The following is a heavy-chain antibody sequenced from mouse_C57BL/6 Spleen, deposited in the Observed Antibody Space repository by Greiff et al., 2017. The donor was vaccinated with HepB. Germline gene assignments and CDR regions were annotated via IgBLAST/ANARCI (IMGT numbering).Heavy chain of an antibody. V-gene: IGHV5-17*01. CDR2: ISSGSSTI. D-gene: IGHD2-2*01. CDR3: ARAYGYDGFAY. CDR1: GFTFSDYG. J-gene: IGHJ3*01. Sequence: DVKLVESGGGLVKPGGSLKLSCAASGFTFSDYGMHWVRQAPEKGLEWVAYISSGSSTIYYADTVKGRFTISRDNAKNTLFLQMTSLRSEDTAMYYCARAYGYDGFAYWGQGTLVTVSA.